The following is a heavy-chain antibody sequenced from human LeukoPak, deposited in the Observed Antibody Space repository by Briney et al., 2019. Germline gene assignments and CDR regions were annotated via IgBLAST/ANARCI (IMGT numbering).Heavy chain of an antibody. J-gene: IGHJ4*02. CDR3: TRERKSGIAAFDY. D-gene: IGHD6-13*01. CDR2: IWYDGINK. Sequence: GGSLRLSCAASGFTFSSYGMHWVRQAPGKGLEWVAVIWYDGINKFHADSVRGRFTISRDNSKNTVYLQMNSLRAEDAAVYYCTRERKSGIAAFDYWGQGTLVTVSS. V-gene: IGHV3-33*01. CDR1: GFTFSSYG.